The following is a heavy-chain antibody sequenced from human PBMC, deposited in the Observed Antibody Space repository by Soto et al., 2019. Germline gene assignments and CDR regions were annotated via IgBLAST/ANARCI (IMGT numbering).Heavy chain of an antibody. V-gene: IGHV4-39*01. CDR3: ATSNWFDP. Sequence: QLQLQESGPGLVKPSETLSLTCTVSGGSISSRGYYWGWIRQPPGKGLEGVGTIYYSGSTYYNPSLQRRATLPADTSKNQFPRQLSAVTAADTAVYNCATSNWFDPWGQGTLVTVSS. CDR2: IYYSGST. CDR1: GGSISSRGYY. J-gene: IGHJ5*02.